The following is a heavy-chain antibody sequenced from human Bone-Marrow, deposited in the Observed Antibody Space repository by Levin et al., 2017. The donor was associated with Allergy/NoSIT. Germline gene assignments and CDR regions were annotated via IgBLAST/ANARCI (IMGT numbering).Heavy chain of an antibody. Sequence: GGSLRLSCAASGFTFNNYAMTWVRQAPGKGLEWVSVISGTGGITQYADSVKGRFTISRDNSQETLYLEMSSLRADDTAIYYCAKLRPMTPVTSCYDYWGQGTRVTVSS. CDR3: AKLRPMTPVTSCYDY. V-gene: IGHV3-23*01. D-gene: IGHD4-17*01. CDR1: GFTFNNYA. J-gene: IGHJ4*02. CDR2: ISGTGGIT.